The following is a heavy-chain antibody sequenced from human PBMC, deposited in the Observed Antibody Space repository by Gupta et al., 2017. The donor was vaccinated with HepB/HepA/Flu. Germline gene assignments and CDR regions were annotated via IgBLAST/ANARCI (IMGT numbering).Heavy chain of an antibody. CDR3: TTDMYVKSDYSNIGG. D-gene: IGHD4-11*01. CDR1: AFTFSNAR. Sequence: EVHLVESGGGLVKPGGSLRLSCVASAFTFSNARMSWVRQAPGKGLEWVGRIKGKSDGGTTDYAAFAKGRFDISRDDSNNTLYLQMNSLNTEDTGVYYWTTDMYVKSDYSNIGGWGKGTTVTVSS. CDR2: IKGKSDGGTT. V-gene: IGHV3-15*01. J-gene: IGHJ6*04.